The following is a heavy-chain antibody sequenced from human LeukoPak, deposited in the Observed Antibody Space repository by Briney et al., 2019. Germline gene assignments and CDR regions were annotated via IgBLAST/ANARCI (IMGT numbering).Heavy chain of an antibody. J-gene: IGHJ4*02. D-gene: IGHD4-23*01. Sequence: SVKVSCKASGGTFSSYTISWVRQAPGQGLEWMGRIIPILGIANYAQKFQGRVTITADKSTSTAYKELSSLRSEDTAVYYCARVSPTTMVTPYFDYWGQGTLVTVSS. V-gene: IGHV1-69*02. CDR3: ARVSPTTMVTPYFDY. CDR1: GGTFSSYT. CDR2: IIPILGIA.